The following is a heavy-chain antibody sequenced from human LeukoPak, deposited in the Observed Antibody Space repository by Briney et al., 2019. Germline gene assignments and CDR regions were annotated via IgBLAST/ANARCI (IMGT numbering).Heavy chain of an antibody. D-gene: IGHD3-3*01. Sequence: PSETLSLTCAVSGGSFSGYYWSWIRQPPGKGLEWIGEINHSGSTNYNPSLKNRVTISVDTSKNQFSLMLSSVTAADTAVYYCARGRGFGRSGYSTYYYYYYMDVWGKGTTVTVSS. CDR1: GGSFSGYY. J-gene: IGHJ6*03. CDR3: ARGRGFGRSGYSTYYYYYYMDV. V-gene: IGHV4-34*01. CDR2: INHSGST.